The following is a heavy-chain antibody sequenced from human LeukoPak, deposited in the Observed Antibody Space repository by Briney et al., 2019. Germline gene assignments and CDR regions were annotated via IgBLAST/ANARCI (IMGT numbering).Heavy chain of an antibody. Sequence: GGSLRLSCAASGFTFSSYAMSWVRQAPGKGLEWVSAISGSGGSTYYADSVKGRFTISRDNYKNTLYLKMNSLRAVDTAVYYCAKFDDSSGYYRYWGQGTLVTVSS. J-gene: IGHJ4*02. CDR2: ISGSGGST. V-gene: IGHV3-23*01. D-gene: IGHD3-22*01. CDR3: AKFDDSSGYYRY. CDR1: GFTFSSYA.